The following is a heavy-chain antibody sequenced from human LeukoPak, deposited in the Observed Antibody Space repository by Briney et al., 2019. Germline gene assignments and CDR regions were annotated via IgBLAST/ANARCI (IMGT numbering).Heavy chain of an antibody. J-gene: IGHJ5*02. D-gene: IGHD3-3*01. CDR3: AREVIRFLEWFSTQGWFDP. Sequence: SVKVSCKASGGTFSSYAISWVRQAPGQGLEWMGGIIPIFGTANYARKFQGRVTITTDESTSTAYMELSSLRSEDTAVYYCAREVIRFLEWFSTQGWFDPWGQGTLVTVSS. V-gene: IGHV1-69*05. CDR1: GGTFSSYA. CDR2: IIPIFGTA.